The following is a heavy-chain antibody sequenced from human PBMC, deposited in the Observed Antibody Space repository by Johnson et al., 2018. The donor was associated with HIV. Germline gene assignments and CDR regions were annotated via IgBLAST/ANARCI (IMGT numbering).Heavy chain of an antibody. CDR2: ISWNSGRI. V-gene: IGHV3-9*01. J-gene: IGHJ3*02. D-gene: IGHD6-6*01. CDR3: AKAIAARPSVAFDI. CDR1: GFIFNDYY. Sequence: VQLVESGGGLVKAGGSLRLSCAASGFIFNDYYMSWIRQAPGKGLEWVSGISWNSGRIGYADSVKGRFTISRDNAKNSLYLQMNSLRAEDTALYYCAKAIAARPSVAFDIWGQGTMVTVSS.